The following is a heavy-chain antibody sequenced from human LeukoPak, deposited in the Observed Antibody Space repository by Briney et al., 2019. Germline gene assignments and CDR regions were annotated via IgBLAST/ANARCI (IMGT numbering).Heavy chain of an antibody. D-gene: IGHD4-23*01. CDR2: IKQDGSEK. Sequence: PGGSLRLSCAASGFTFSSYWMSWFRQAPGKGLEWVANIKQDGSEKYYVDSVKGRFTISRDNAKNSLYLQMNSLRAEDTAVYYCARDDYGGNSDYWGQGTLVTVSS. V-gene: IGHV3-7*01. J-gene: IGHJ4*02. CDR1: GFTFSSYW. CDR3: ARDDYGGNSDY.